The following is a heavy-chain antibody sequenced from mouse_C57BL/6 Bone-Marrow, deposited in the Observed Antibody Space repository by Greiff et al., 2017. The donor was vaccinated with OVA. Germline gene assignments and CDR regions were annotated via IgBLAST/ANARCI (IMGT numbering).Heavy chain of an antibody. J-gene: IGHJ4*01. CDR3: ARGENDYLY. D-gene: IGHD2-4*01. Sequence: VQLQQPGAELVRPGSSVKLSCKASGYAFSSSWMNWVKQRPGKGLEWIGRIYPGDGDTNYNGKFKGKATLTADKSSSTAYMQLSSLTSEDSAVYFCARGENDYLYWGQGTSVTVSS. CDR1: GYAFSSSW. CDR2: IYPGDGDT. V-gene: IGHV1-82*01.